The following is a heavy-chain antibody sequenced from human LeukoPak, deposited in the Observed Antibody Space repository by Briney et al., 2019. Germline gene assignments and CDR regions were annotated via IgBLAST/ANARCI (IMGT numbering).Heavy chain of an antibody. Sequence: SETLSLTCTVSGGSITSANYYWACIRQPPGKGLEWIGSIHYTGGTYYNPSLKSRVTISVDTSKNQFSLNLSSVTAADTAVYYCARVSDGRAFDYWGQGTLVTVSS. D-gene: IGHD1-26*01. J-gene: IGHJ4*02. CDR2: IHYTGGT. V-gene: IGHV4-39*07. CDR1: GGSITSANYY. CDR3: ARVSDGRAFDY.